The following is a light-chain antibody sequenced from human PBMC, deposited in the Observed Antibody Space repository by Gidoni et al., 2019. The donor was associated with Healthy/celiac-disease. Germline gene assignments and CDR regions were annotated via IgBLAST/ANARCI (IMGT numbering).Light chain of an antibody. V-gene: IGKV3-11*01. J-gene: IGKJ5*01. CDR1: QSVSSY. Sequence: EIVLTQSPATLSLSPGERATLSCRASQSVSSYLAWYQQKPGQAPRVLIYDASNRATGIPARFSGSGSGTDFTLTISSLEPEDFAVYYCQQRSNWPPAITFGQXTRLEIK. CDR3: QQRSNWPPAIT. CDR2: DAS.